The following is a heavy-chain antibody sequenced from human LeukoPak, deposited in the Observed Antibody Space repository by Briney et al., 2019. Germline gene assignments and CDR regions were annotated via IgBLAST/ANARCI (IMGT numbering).Heavy chain of an antibody. CDR1: GGSISSSSYY. V-gene: IGHV4-39*07. Sequence: SETLSLTCTVSGGSISSSSYYWGWIRQPPGKGLEWIGSIYYSGSTYYNPSLKSRVTISVDTSKNQFSLKLSSVTAADTAVYYCASRAHYYVINWGQGTLVTVSS. D-gene: IGHD3-10*02. CDR3: ASRAHYYVIN. CDR2: IYYSGST. J-gene: IGHJ4*02.